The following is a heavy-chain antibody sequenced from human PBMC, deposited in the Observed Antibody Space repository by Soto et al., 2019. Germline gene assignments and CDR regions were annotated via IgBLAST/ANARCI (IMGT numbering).Heavy chain of an antibody. CDR1: GFTFSSYG. J-gene: IGHJ6*02. Sequence: QVQLVESGGGVVQPGRSLRLSCAASGFTFSSYGMHWVRQAPGKGLEWVAVISYDGSNKYYADSVKGRFTISRDNSKNTLYLQINSLRAEDTAVYYCAKDRPSGGRPYYYGMDVWGQGTTVTVSS. D-gene: IGHD1-26*01. CDR3: AKDRPSGGRPYYYGMDV. CDR2: ISYDGSNK. V-gene: IGHV3-30*18.